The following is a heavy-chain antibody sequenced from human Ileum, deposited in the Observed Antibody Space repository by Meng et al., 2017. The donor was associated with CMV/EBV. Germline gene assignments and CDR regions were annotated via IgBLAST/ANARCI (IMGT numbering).Heavy chain of an antibody. CDR1: GYTYNNDY. CDR3: AYGFDVRGVIADY. J-gene: IGHJ4*02. V-gene: IGHV1-46*02. Sequence: CKASGYTYNNDYMHWVRQAPGQGLEWMGVINPSGTGTSYAQKLQGRVTMTRDRSTSTVYMELISLRSDDTAVYCCAYGFDVRGVIADYWGQGTLVTVSS. CDR2: INPSGTGT. D-gene: IGHD3-10*01.